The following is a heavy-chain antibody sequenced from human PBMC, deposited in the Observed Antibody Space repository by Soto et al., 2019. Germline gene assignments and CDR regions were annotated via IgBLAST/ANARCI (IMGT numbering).Heavy chain of an antibody. Sequence: QVQLGESGGGVVQPGRSLRLSCAASGFTFSSYGMHWVRQAPGKGLEWVAVISYDGSNKYYADSVKGRFTISRDNSKNTLDLQLSRRRGVDAALFYCTKALCGCDYFSYCFFMGVWGQVPTPTVSS. CDR1: GFTFSSYG. J-gene: IGHJ6*02. CDR2: ISYDGSNK. CDR3: TKALCGCDYFSYCFFMGV. D-gene: IGHD2-21*02. V-gene: IGHV3-30*18.